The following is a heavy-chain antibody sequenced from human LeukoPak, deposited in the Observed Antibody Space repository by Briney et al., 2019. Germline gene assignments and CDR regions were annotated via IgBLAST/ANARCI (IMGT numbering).Heavy chain of an antibody. CDR1: GFTFSSYW. CDR2: INSDGSST. CDR3: ARGGRYSYASFDY. V-gene: IGHV3-74*01. J-gene: IGHJ4*02. D-gene: IGHD5-18*01. Sequence: PGGSLRLSCAASGFTFSSYWMHWVRQAPGKGLVWVSRINSDGSSTSYADSVKGRFTISRDNAKNTLYLQMNSLRAEDMAVYYCARGGRYSYASFDYWGQGTLVTVSS.